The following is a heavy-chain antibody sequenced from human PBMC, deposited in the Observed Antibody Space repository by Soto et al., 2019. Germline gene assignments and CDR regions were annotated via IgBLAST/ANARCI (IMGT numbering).Heavy chain of an antibody. Sequence: GGSLRLSCAASGFTVSSNYMSWVRQAPGKGLEWVPVIYSGGSTYYADSVKGRFTISRDNSKNTLYLQMNSLRAEDTAVYYCARDSDSSSWYGFRFDYWGQGTLVTVSS. CDR2: IYSGGST. CDR1: GFTVSSNY. V-gene: IGHV3-66*01. D-gene: IGHD6-13*01. CDR3: ARDSDSSSWYGFRFDY. J-gene: IGHJ4*02.